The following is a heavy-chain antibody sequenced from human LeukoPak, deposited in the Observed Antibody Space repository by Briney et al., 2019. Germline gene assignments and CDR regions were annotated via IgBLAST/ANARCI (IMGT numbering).Heavy chain of an antibody. V-gene: IGHV3-23*01. CDR2: ISGSGGST. D-gene: IGHD3-10*01. J-gene: IGHJ4*02. Sequence: PGGSLRLSCAASGFTFSSYAMSWVRQAPGKGREWVSAISGSGGSTYYADSVKGRFTISRDNSKNTLYLQMNSLRAEDTAVYYCAKDRHYYGSGSNPGPFDYWGQGTLVTVSS. CDR3: AKDRHYYGSGSNPGPFDY. CDR1: GFTFSSYA.